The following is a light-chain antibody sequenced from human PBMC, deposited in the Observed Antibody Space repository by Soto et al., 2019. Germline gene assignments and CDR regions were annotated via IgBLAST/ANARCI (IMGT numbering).Light chain of an antibody. Sequence: QSVLTQAPSASETPGQRITLSCSGSTSNIGNNNVNWYQQVPGTAPKLLMYRNNLRPSGVPDRFSGSKSGTSASLAISGLQSEDEADYYCAAWDDSLSAWLFGGGTKLTVL. J-gene: IGLJ3*02. CDR3: AAWDDSLSAWL. CDR1: TSNIGNNN. V-gene: IGLV1-44*01. CDR2: RNN.